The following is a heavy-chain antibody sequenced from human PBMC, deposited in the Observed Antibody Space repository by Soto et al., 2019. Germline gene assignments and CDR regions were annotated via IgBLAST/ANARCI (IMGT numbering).Heavy chain of an antibody. Sequence: GGSLRLSCAASGFTFSYYAMTWVRQAPGKGLEWVSTISDSDGTTYYADSVKGRFTISRDNSKNTLYLQMNSLRVEDTAVYYCATTTVTRVYYYYGMDVWGQGTTVTVSS. D-gene: IGHD4-17*01. CDR1: GFTFSYYA. V-gene: IGHV3-23*01. CDR2: ISDSDGTT. J-gene: IGHJ6*02. CDR3: ATTTVTRVYYYYGMDV.